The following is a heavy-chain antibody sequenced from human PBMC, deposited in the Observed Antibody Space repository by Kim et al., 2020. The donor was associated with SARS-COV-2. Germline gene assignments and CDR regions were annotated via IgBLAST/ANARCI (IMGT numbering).Heavy chain of an antibody. CDR3: ARDQDRSGWWFDY. Sequence: GGSLRLSCAASGFTFSSYAMHWVRQAPGKGLEWVAVISYDGSNKYYADSVKGRFTISRDNSKNTLYLQMNSLRAEDTAVYYCARDQDRSGWWFDYWGQGTLVTVSS. J-gene: IGHJ4*02. D-gene: IGHD6-19*01. CDR2: ISYDGSNK. CDR1: GFTFSSYA. V-gene: IGHV3-30*04.